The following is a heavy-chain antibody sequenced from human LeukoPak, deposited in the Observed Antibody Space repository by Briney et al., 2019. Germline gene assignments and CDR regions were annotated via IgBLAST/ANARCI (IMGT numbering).Heavy chain of an antibody. CDR2: IYHSGST. D-gene: IGHD4-11*01. Sequence: PSETLSLTCTVSGYSISSGYYWGWIRQPPGKGLEWIGSIYHSGSTYYNPSLKSRVTISVDTSKNQFSLKLSSVTAADTAVYYCAREGPYSNNGHYWGQGTLVTVSS. CDR1: GYSISSGYY. CDR3: AREGPYSNNGHY. J-gene: IGHJ4*02. V-gene: IGHV4-38-2*02.